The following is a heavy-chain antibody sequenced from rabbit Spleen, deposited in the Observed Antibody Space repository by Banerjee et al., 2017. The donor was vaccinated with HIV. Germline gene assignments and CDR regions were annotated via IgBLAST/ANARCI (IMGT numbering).Heavy chain of an antibody. CDR2: IYGGGSGST. CDR3: ARDTGSSFSTYGMDL. J-gene: IGHJ6*01. CDR1: GFSFSSSYY. V-gene: IGHV1S45*01. D-gene: IGHD8-1*01. Sequence: QEQLVESGGGLVQPEGSLTLTCTASGFSFSSSYYICWVRQSPGKGLEWIACIYGGGSGSTYYASWAKGRFTVSKTSSTTVTLQVTSLTVADTATYFCARDTGSSFSTYGMDLWGPGTLVTVS.